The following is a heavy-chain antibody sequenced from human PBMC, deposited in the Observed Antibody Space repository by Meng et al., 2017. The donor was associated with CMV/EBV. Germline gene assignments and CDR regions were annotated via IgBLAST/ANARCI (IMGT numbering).Heavy chain of an antibody. V-gene: IGHV2-5*01. D-gene: IGHD5-12*01. Sequence: SGPTLVKPTQTLTLTCTFSGFSLSTSGVGVGWIRQPPGKALEWLALIYWNDDKRYSPSLKSRLTITKDTSKNQVVLTMTNMDPVDIATYYCAHSEVATIGGGNWFDPWGQGTLVTVSS. CDR1: GFSLSTSGVG. CDR2: IYWNDDK. CDR3: AHSEVATIGGGNWFDP. J-gene: IGHJ5*02.